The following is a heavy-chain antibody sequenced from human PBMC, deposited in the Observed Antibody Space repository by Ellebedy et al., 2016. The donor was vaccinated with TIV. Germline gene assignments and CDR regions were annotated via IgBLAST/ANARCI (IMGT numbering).Heavy chain of an antibody. J-gene: IGHJ4*02. CDR1: GGSINSGNW. Sequence: MPGGSLRLSCAVSGGSINSGNWWSWVRQPPGKGLEWIGEIYHSGSTNYNPSLKSRVTISVDKSKNQISLRLSSVTAADTAVYYCARTTSGWTRNFDYWGQGTLVTVSS. CDR2: IYHSGST. CDR3: ARTTSGWTRNFDY. V-gene: IGHV4-4*02. D-gene: IGHD6-19*01.